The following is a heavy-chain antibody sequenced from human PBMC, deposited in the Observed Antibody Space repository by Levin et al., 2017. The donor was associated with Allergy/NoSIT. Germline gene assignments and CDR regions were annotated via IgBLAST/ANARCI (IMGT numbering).Heavy chain of an antibody. J-gene: IGHJ4*02. CDR3: ASLGSGYAPADN. V-gene: IGHV4-39*01. CDR2: IYYGGST. D-gene: IGHD3-3*01. Sequence: SETLSLTCSVSGGSMSSSSHYWGWIRQPPGKGLEYIASIYYGGSTYYSPSLKSRVTISVDTSKSQFSLQLNSVTAADTAVYYCASLGSGYAPADNWGQGTLVTVSS. CDR1: GGSMSSSSHY.